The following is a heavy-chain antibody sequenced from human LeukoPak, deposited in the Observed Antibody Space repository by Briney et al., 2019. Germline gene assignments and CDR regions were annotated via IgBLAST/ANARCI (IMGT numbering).Heavy chain of an antibody. J-gene: IGHJ4*02. CDR2: INHSGST. Sequence: SETLSLTCAVYGGSFSGYYWSWIRQPPGKGLEWIGEINHSGSTNYNPSLKGRVTISVDASKNQFSLKLSSVTAADTAVYYCATGVAQWLMPLFGYWGQGTLATVSS. CDR1: GGSFSGYY. V-gene: IGHV4-34*01. D-gene: IGHD6-19*01. CDR3: ATGVAQWLMPLFGY.